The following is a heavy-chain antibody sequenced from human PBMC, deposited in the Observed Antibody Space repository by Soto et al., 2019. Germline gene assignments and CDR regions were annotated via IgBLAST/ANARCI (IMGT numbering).Heavy chain of an antibody. CDR2: ISWNSGSI. D-gene: IGHD4-17*01. J-gene: IGHJ4*02. V-gene: IGHV3-9*01. Sequence: EVQLVESGGGLVQPGRSLRLSCAASGFTFDDYAMHWVRQAPGKGLEWVSGISWNSGSIGYADSVKGRFTISRDNAKNSLYLQMNSLRAEDTALYYCAKARMTTVMTLDYWGQGTLVTVSS. CDR1: GFTFDDYA. CDR3: AKARMTTVMTLDY.